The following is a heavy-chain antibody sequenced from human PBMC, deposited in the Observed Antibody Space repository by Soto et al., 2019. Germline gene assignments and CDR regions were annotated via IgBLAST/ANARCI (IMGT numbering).Heavy chain of an antibody. V-gene: IGHV3-33*01. D-gene: IGHD2-2*02. CDR1: GFTFSSYG. CDR3: ARECLMMGCSSTSCYTNWFDP. CDR2: IWYDGSNK. Sequence: QVQLVESGGGVVQPGRSLRLSCAASGFTFSSYGMHWVRQAPGKGLEWVAVIWYDGSNKYYADSVKGRFTISRDNSKNTLYLQMNSLRAEDTAVYYCARECLMMGCSSTSCYTNWFDPWGQGTLVSVSS. J-gene: IGHJ5*02.